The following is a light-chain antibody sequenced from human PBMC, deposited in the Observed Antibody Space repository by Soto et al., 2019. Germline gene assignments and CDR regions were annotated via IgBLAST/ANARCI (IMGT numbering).Light chain of an antibody. CDR3: RSYDSSLSGWV. CDR1: SSDIGSGYD. J-gene: IGLJ3*02. CDR2: GDT. Sequence: QSVLTQPPSVSGAPGQRVTISCTGRSSDIGSGYDVHRYQQLPGTAPKLLIYGDTNRPSGVHDRFSGYESGTSASLAITGLGAEDEADYYCRSYDSSLSGWVFGGGTKLTVL. V-gene: IGLV1-40*01.